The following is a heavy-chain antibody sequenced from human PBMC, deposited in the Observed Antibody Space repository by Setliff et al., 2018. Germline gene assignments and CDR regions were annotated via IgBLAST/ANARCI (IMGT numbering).Heavy chain of an antibody. CDR3: AKHGAYNDFLTGYNFYYDMDV. V-gene: IGHV3-30-3*02. Sequence: GGSLRLSCAASGFTFSSYAMHWVRQAPGKGLEWVAVISYDGSNKYYADSVKGRFTISRDNSKNTLYLQMNSLRAEDTAVYYCAKHGAYNDFLTGYNFYYDMDVWGQGTTGTVSS. J-gene: IGHJ6*02. CDR2: ISYDGSNK. CDR1: GFTFSSYA. D-gene: IGHD3-9*01.